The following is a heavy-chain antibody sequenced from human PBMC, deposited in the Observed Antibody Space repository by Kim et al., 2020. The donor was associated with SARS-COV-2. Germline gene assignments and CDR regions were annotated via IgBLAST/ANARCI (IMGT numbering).Heavy chain of an antibody. CDR2: IDPRDSYA. CDR3: VGVDPYSDSGPPFCDF. D-gene: IGHD4-17*01. Sequence: GESLKISCQGSGSPFTRFWITWVRQLPGKGLAWMGRIDPRDSYATYNPSFQGHVTISVDRSISTAYLQCDSLRAPDTAMYYCVGVDPYSDSGPPFCDFWGKGNLVTVSP. CDR1: GSPFTRFW. J-gene: IGHJ4*02. V-gene: IGHV5-10-1*01.